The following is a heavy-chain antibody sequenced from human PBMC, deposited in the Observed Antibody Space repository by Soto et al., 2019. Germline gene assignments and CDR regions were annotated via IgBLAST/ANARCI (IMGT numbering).Heavy chain of an antibody. Sequence: SGPTLVKPTQTLTLTCTFSGFSLSTSGVGVGWIRQPPGKALEWLALIYWDDDKRYSPSLKSRLTITKDTSKNQVVLTMTNMEPVDTATYYCAHSSPVLQNCSSTSCYPMKRNQTYYYYYYMDVWGKGTTVTV. J-gene: IGHJ6*03. V-gene: IGHV2-5*02. CDR1: GFSLSTSGVG. CDR2: IYWDDDK. CDR3: AHSSPVLQNCSSTSCYPMKRNQTYYYYYYMDV. D-gene: IGHD2-2*01.